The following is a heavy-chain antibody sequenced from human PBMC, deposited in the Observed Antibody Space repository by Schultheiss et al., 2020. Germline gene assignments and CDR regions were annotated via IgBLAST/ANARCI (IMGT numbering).Heavy chain of an antibody. CDR3: ARDIGGGDFWSETGGAFDI. Sequence: SQTLSLTCTVSGGSFSSYYWSWIRQPPGKGLEWIGYIYYSGSTNYNPSLKSRVTISVDTSKNQFSLKLSSVTAADTAVYYCARDIGGGDFWSETGGAFDIWGQGTMVTVSS. CDR2: IYYSGST. D-gene: IGHD3-3*01. J-gene: IGHJ3*02. V-gene: IGHV4-59*01. CDR1: GGSFSSYY.